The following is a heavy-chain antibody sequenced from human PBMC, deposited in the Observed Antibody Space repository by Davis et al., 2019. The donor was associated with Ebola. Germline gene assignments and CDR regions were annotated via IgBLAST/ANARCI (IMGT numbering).Heavy chain of an antibody. CDR3: ARAGFDEVLDY. D-gene: IGHD3-3*01. CDR2: VSHSERER. CDR1: GFIFRNYA. J-gene: IGHJ4*02. V-gene: IGHV3-30*04. Sequence: PGGSLRLSCAASGFIFRNYAMHWVRQAPGKGLEWVAVVSHSERERFYADSVKGRITISRDNSENTLYLQMNSLTADDTSVYYCARAGFDEVLDYWGQGTPVTVSS.